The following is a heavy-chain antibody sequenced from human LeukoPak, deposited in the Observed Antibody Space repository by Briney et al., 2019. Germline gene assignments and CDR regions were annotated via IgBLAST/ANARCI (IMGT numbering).Heavy chain of an antibody. CDR2: IWYDGSNK. CDR3: ARELYCSSTSCPSQH. V-gene: IGHV3-33*01. Sequence: GGSLRLSCAVSGFTFSSYGMHWVRQAPGKGLEWVAVIWYDGSNKYYADSVKGRFTISRDNSKNTLYLQMNSLRAEDTAVYYCARELYCSSTSCPSQHWGQGTLVTVSS. D-gene: IGHD2-2*01. J-gene: IGHJ1*01. CDR1: GFTFSSYG.